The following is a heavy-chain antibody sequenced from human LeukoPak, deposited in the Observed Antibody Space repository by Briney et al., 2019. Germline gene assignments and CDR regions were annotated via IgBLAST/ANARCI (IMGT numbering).Heavy chain of an antibody. CDR3: ARCTTGKTFGSLREIKKSREIDY. Sequence: PGGSLRLSCAASGFIFISYGMHWVRQAPGKGLEWVSSISSSSSYINYADSVRGRFTISRDNAKNSLFLQMDSLRGEDTAVYYCARCTTGKTFGSLREIKKSREIDYWGQGTLVTVSS. J-gene: IGHJ4*02. CDR2: ISSSSSYI. V-gene: IGHV3-21*01. D-gene: IGHD1-1*01. CDR1: GFIFISYG.